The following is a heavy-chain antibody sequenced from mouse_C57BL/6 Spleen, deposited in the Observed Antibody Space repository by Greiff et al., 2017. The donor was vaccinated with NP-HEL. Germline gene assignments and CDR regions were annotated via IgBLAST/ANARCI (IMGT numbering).Heavy chain of an antibody. Sequence: ESGPGLVKPSQSLSLTCSVTGYSITSGYYWNWIRQFPGNKLEWMGYISYDGSNNYNPSLKNRISITRDTSKNQFFLKLNSVTTEDTATYYCASHRDYYGSSFLGYFDVWGTGTTVTVSS. CDR1: GYSITSGYY. CDR3: ASHRDYYGSSFLGYFDV. V-gene: IGHV3-6*01. CDR2: ISYDGSN. D-gene: IGHD1-1*01. J-gene: IGHJ1*03.